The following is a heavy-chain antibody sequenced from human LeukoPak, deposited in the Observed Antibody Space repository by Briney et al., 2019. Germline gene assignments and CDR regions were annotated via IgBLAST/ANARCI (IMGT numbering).Heavy chain of an antibody. Sequence: SETLSLTCAVSGVSFNDYYWSWVRQTPGKGLEWIGEINHSGYTNDSPSLKSRVTLSIDTSRKQFSLNLRSVTVADTGIYYCTRLTTGHDYWGQGTLVTVSS. CDR3: TRLTTGHDY. V-gene: IGHV4-34*10. J-gene: IGHJ4*02. CDR1: GVSFNDYY. CDR2: INHSGYT. D-gene: IGHD4-17*01.